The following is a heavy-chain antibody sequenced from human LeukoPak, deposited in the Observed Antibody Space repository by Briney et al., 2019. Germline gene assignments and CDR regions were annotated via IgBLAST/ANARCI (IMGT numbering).Heavy chain of an antibody. J-gene: IGHJ4*02. CDR2: ISAYNGNT. CDR3: ARDHLGYYDSSGYYSVY. CDR1: GYTFTRYG. V-gene: IGHV1-18*01. D-gene: IGHD3-22*01. Sequence: ASVKVSCKASGYTFTRYGISWVRQAPGQGLEWMGWISAYNGNTNYAQKLQGRVTMTTDTSTSTAYMELRSLRSDDTAVYYCARDHLGYYDSSGYYSVYWGQGTLVTVSS.